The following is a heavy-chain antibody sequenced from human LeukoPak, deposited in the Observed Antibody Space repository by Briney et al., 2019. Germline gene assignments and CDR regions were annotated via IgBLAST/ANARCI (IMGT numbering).Heavy chain of an antibody. Sequence: GASVKVSCKTSGYTFTDYYMHWVRQAPRQGLEWMGWINPNSGGTNYAQRFQGRVTMTRDTSISTAYMDLSRLRSDDTAMYFCARDVGYCSSTSCYAYLKTLNYFDYWGQGTLVTVSS. CDR1: GYTFTDYY. V-gene: IGHV1-2*02. D-gene: IGHD2-2*03. J-gene: IGHJ4*02. CDR2: INPNSGGT. CDR3: ARDVGYCSSTSCYAYLKTLNYFDY.